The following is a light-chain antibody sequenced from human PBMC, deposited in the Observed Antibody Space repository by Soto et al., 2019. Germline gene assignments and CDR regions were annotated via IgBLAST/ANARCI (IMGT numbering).Light chain of an antibody. J-gene: IGKJ4*01. V-gene: IGKV3-11*01. CDR3: QQRSNWPPRLT. CDR2: DAS. CDR1: QSISGK. Sequence: EIVMTQSPATLCLSPGERATLSFRASQSISGKLAWYQHRPGQAPRLLIYDASIRATGIPARFSGSGSGTDFTLTISSLEPEDFAVYYCQQRSNWPPRLTFGGGTKVDNK.